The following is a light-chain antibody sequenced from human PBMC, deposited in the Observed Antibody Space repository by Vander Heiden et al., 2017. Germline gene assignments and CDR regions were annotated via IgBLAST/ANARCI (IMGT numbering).Light chain of an antibody. CDR2: DAS. Sequence: VLTQSPGTLSLSPGDRATLSCRASQSVINRYLSWYQQKPGQAPRLLINDASNRAAGIPDRFSGGGSGTDFALTISRLEPEDFAVYFCHQYGGSLPYTFGQGTKLEIK. CDR3: HQYGGSLPYT. V-gene: IGKV3-20*01. CDR1: QSVINRY. J-gene: IGKJ2*01.